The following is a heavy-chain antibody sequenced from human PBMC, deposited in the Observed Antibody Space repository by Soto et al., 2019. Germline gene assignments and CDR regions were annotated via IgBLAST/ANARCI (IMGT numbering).Heavy chain of an antibody. CDR1: GFTFSSYW. CDR2: INQDGSQN. CDR3: ARDHINGWKFDY. Sequence: GGSLRRSCAASGFTFSSYWMIWNRQAPGKGLEWVANINQDGSQNYYVDSVKGRFTTSRDNTKSSFYLQMNSLRAEDTAVYYCARDHINGWKFDYWGRGTLVTVSS. V-gene: IGHV3-7*01. J-gene: IGHJ4*02. D-gene: IGHD6-19*01.